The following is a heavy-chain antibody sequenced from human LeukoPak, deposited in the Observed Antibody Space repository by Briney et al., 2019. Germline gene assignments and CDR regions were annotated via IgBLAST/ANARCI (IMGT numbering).Heavy chain of an antibody. CDR1: GGSISSSTYY. D-gene: IGHD2-15*01. CDR3: ARDSRPRSYCSGGSCYSRFDP. Sequence: PSETLSLTCTVSGGSISSSTYYWGWIRQPPGKGLEWIGTGYYSGSTYYNPSLKSRVTISVDTSKNQFSLKLSSVTAADTAVYYCARDSRPRSYCSGGSCYSRFDPWGQGTLVTVSS. CDR2: GYYSGST. V-gene: IGHV4-39*07. J-gene: IGHJ5*02.